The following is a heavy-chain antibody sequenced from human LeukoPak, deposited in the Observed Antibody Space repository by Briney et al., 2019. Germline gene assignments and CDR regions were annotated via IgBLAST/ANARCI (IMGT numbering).Heavy chain of an antibody. CDR1: GGSISSSNW. V-gene: IGHV4-4*02. CDR2: IYHSGST. J-gene: IGHJ4*02. CDR3: AASIIAAAGLYYFDY. D-gene: IGHD6-13*01. Sequence: SGTLSLTCAVSGGSISSSNWWSWVRQPPGKGLEWIGEIYHSGSTNYNPSLKSRVTISVDKSKNQFSLKLSSVTAADTAVYYCAASIIAAAGLYYFDYWGQGTLVTVSS.